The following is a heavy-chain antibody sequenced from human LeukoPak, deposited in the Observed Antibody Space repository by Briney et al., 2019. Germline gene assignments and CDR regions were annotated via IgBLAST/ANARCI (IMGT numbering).Heavy chain of an antibody. D-gene: IGHD3-10*01. CDR1: GGSISSGDYY. CDR3: ARDRNYYGSGSSGMDV. CDR2: IYYSGST. Sequence: SETLSLTCTVSGGSISSGDYYWSWTRQPPGKGLEWIGYIYYSGSTYYNPSLKSRVTISVDTSKNQFSLKLSSVTAADTAVYYCARDRNYYGSGSSGMDVWGKGTTVTVSS. J-gene: IGHJ6*04. V-gene: IGHV4-30-4*01.